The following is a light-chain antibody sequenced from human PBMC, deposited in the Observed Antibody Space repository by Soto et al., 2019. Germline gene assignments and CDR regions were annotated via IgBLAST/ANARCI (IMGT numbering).Light chain of an antibody. CDR2: EAS. J-gene: IGKJ3*01. CDR1: QSVGTW. CDR3: QQYNTYFPP. V-gene: IGKV1-5*03. Sequence: DIQMTQFPSTLSASVGDRVAITCRASQSVGTWLAWFQQKPGEAPKLLISEASRLESGVPSRFSGSGSGTEFTLTINSLQPDDFATYYCQQYNTYFPPFGPGTKVDVK.